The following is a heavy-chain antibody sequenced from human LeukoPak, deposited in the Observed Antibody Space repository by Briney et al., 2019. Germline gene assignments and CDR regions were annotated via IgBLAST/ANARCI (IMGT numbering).Heavy chain of an antibody. V-gene: IGHV6-1*01. D-gene: IGHD3-22*01. J-gene: IGHJ4*02. CDR3: ARGETYYYDSSGYFFDY. CDR1: GDSVSSNSAA. CDR2: TYYRSKWYN. Sequence: SQTLSLTCAISGDSVSSNSAAWNWIRQSPSRGLEWLGRTYYRSKWYNDYAVSVKSRITINPDTSKNQFSLQPNSVTPEDTAVYYCARGETYYYDSSGYFFDYWGQGTLVTVSS.